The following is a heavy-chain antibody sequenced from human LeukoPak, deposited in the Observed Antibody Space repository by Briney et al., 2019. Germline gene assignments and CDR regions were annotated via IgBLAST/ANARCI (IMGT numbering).Heavy chain of an antibody. D-gene: IGHD3-22*01. CDR3: VRDLYRIVVVPHYFDY. CDR2: ISSSSSYI. CDR1: GFTFSSYS. J-gene: IGHJ4*02. Sequence: GGSLRLSCAASGFTFSSYSMNWVRQAPGKGLEWVSSISSSSSYIYYADSVKGRFTISRDNAKNSLYLQMNSLRAEDTAVYYCVRDLYRIVVVPHYFDYWGQGTLVTVSS. V-gene: IGHV3-21*01.